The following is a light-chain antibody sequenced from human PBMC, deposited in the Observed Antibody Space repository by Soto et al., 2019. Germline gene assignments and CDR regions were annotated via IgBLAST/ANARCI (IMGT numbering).Light chain of an antibody. CDR3: QQYYSTPPT. Sequence: DIVMTQSPDSLAVSLGERATINCKSSQSVLYSSNNKNYLAWYQQKPGQPPKLLIYWASTRESWVPDRFSGSVSGTDFTLTISSLQAEDVAVYYCQQYYSTPPTFGQGTKLEIK. CDR1: QSVLYSSNNKNY. J-gene: IGKJ2*01. V-gene: IGKV4-1*01. CDR2: WAS.